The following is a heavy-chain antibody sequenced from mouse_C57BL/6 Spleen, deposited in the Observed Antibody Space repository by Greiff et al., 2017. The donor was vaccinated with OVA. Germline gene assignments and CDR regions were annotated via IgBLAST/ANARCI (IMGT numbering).Heavy chain of an antibody. D-gene: IGHD1-1*01. CDR2: IDPSDSET. CDR3: ARGDYYGSSPLRY. CDR1: GYTFTSYW. Sequence: QVQLQQPGAELVRPGSSVKLSCKASGYTFTSYWMHWVKQRPIQGLEWIGNIDPSDSETHYNQKFKDKATLTVDKSSSTAYMQLSSLTSEDSAVYYCARGDYYGSSPLRYWGQGTTLTVSS. V-gene: IGHV1-52*01. J-gene: IGHJ2*01.